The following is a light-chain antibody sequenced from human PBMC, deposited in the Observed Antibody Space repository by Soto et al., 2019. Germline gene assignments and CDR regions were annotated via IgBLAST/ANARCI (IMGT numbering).Light chain of an antibody. J-gene: IGKJ1*01. Sequence: DIQMTQSTSTLSASVGDRVTITCRASQSISSWLAWYQQKPGKAPKVLIYKASSLESGVPSRFSGSGSGTEFTLTISSLQPDDFATYYCQQYDSYSRTFGQGTKVEIK. CDR3: QQYDSYSRT. CDR2: KAS. V-gene: IGKV1-5*03. CDR1: QSISSW.